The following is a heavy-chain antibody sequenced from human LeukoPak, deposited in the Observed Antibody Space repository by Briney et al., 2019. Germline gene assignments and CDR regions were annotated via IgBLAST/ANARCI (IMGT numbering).Heavy chain of an antibody. CDR3: ARHGDCSGGSCYLLDY. D-gene: IGHD2-15*01. Sequence: EPSETLSLTCTVSGGSISSYYWSWIRQPPGKGLEWIGYIYYSGSTNYNPSLKSRVTISVDTSKNQFSLKPSSVTAADTAVYYCARHGDCSGGSCYLLDYWGQGTLVTVSS. V-gene: IGHV4-59*08. CDR1: GGSISSYY. J-gene: IGHJ4*02. CDR2: IYYSGST.